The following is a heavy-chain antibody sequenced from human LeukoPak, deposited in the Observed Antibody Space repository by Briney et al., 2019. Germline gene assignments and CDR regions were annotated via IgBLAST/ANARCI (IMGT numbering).Heavy chain of an antibody. D-gene: IGHD6-19*01. CDR3: AKANGWYGRGYFDL. CDR2: IYYSGST. Sequence: SETLSLTCTVSGGSISSYYWSWIRQPPGKGLEWIGYIYYSGSTNYNPSLKSRVTISVDTSKNQFSLKLSSVTAADTAVYYCAKANGWYGRGYFDLWGRGTLVSVSS. J-gene: IGHJ2*01. V-gene: IGHV4-59*01. CDR1: GGSISSYY.